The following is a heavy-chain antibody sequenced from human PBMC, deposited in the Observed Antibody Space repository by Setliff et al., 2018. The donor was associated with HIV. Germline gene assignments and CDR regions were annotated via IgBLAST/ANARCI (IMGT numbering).Heavy chain of an antibody. CDR2: VHQDGSPT. CDR3: TKTMYSSRWSGFDY. V-gene: IGHV3-30*02. Sequence: GESLKISCAASGLRFSSYEMHWVRQAPGKGLEWVAFVHQDGSPTKYGESVKGRFTVSRDNSKSTVSLQMNSLRREDTAVYYCTKTMYSSRWSGFDYWGQGTPVTVSS. CDR1: GLRFSSYE. J-gene: IGHJ4*02. D-gene: IGHD6-13*01.